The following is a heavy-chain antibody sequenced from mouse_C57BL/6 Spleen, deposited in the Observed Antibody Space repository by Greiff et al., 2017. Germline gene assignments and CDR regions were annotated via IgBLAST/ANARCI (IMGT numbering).Heavy chain of an antibody. CDR1: GFTFSDAW. CDR2: IRNKANNHAT. CDR3: TRRGSGDYFDY. J-gene: IGHJ2*01. V-gene: IGHV6-6*01. Sequence: EVKVEESGGGLVQPGGSMKLSCAASGFTFSDAWMDWVRQSPEKGLEWVAEIRNKANNHATYYAESVKGRFTISRDDSKSSVYLQMSSLRAEDTGIYYCTRRGSGDYFDYWGQGTTLTVSS.